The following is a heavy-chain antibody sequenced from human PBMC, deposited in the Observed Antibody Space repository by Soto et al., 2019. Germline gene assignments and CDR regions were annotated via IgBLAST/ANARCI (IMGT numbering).Heavy chain of an antibody. CDR3: ARYIPGVRYYGMDV. CDR2: IGESGTPT. V-gene: IGHV3-23*01. D-gene: IGHD2-2*01. CDR1: GFTFSSYA. Sequence: GGSLRLSCAASGFTFSSYAMKWVRQAPGKGLEWVSLIGESGTPTYYADSVKGRFTISRDNSGNTLFLEMYSLRAEDTAVYYCARYIPGVRYYGMDVWGQGTTVT. J-gene: IGHJ6*02.